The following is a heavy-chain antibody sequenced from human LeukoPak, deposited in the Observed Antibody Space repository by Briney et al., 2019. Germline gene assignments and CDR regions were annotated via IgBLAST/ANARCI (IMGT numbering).Heavy chain of an antibody. D-gene: IGHD2-2*01. CDR1: GGTFRGYG. V-gene: IGHV1-69*01. CDR2: FIPILGTA. Sequence: SVKVSCKASGGTFRGYGLNWVRQAPGQGLEWMGGFIPILGTAKCAQKLQGRVTITADESTSTGYMELSSLRYEDTAVYYCARGLYCSSSTSCYDYGMDVWGQGTTVTVSS. J-gene: IGHJ6*02. CDR3: ARGLYCSSSTSCYDYGMDV.